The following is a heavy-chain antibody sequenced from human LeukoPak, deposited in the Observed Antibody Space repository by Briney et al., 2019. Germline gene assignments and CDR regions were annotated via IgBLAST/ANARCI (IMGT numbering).Heavy chain of an antibody. D-gene: IGHD6-19*01. Sequence: GSLRLSCAASGFTFTTYWMHWIRQAPGKGLEWVANMKHDGSEKYYVDSVKGRFTISRDNAKNSLFLQMNSLRVEDTAVYYCVLGSGWHDSYWGQGTLVTVSS. J-gene: IGHJ4*02. CDR3: VLGSGWHDSY. CDR2: MKHDGSEK. CDR1: GFTFTTYW. V-gene: IGHV3-7*03.